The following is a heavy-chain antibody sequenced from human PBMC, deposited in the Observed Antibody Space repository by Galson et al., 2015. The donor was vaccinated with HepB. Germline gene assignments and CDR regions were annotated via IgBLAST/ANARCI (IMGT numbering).Heavy chain of an antibody. Sequence: SVKVSCKAPGYTFSGYYIHWVRQAPGQGLEWMGWVNSNSGVTNFAQKFQGRVTMTRDMSISTAYMELSRLRSDDTAVYYCAGTTPIYYYYCMDVWGTGTTVTVTS. CDR3: AGTTPIYYYYCMDV. J-gene: IGHJ6*03. CDR2: VNSNSGVT. V-gene: IGHV1-2*02. CDR1: GYTFSGYY. D-gene: IGHD2-15*01.